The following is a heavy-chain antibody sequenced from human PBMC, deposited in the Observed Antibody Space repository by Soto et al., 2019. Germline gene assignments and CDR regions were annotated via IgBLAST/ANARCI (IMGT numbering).Heavy chain of an antibody. D-gene: IGHD2-2*02. Sequence: ASVKVSCKASGGTFSSYAISWVRQAPGQGLEWMGGIIPIFGTANYAQKFQGRVTITADESTSTAYMELSSLRSEDTAVYYCAAGYCSSTSCYNPPLGYYYYGMDVWGQGTTVTRLL. CDR1: GGTFSSYA. J-gene: IGHJ6*02. CDR3: AAGYCSSTSCYNPPLGYYYYGMDV. V-gene: IGHV1-69*13. CDR2: IIPIFGTA.